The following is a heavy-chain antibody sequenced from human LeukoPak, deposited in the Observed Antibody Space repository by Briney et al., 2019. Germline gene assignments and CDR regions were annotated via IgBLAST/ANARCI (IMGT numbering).Heavy chain of an antibody. V-gene: IGHV4-59*01. D-gene: IGHD3-10*01. Sequence: SESLTLSCAASGCSISSYFWSWIRQPPGKGLEWVGYISYSGSTDYNPSLKGRVTISIDTSKNQFSLKLSSVTAADTAVYYCARSEAPMVRGVIMVNWVARWGQGTLATAS. CDR3: ARSEAPMVRGVIMVNWVAR. CDR1: GCSISSYF. J-gene: IGHJ5*02. CDR2: ISYSGST.